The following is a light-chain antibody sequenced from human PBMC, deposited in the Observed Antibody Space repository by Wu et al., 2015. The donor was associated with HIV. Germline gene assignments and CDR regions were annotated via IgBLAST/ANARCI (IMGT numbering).Light chain of an antibody. CDR1: QHINNQ. CDR3: QRYDT. Sequence: QLTQSPSSLSASVGDRVTISCQASQHINNQLNWYQHKPGKVPKLLIFDAFNLQSGVPSRFSGSGSGTDFTFTISSLQPEDVATYYCQRYDTFGPGTRLDIK. J-gene: IGKJ5*01. V-gene: IGKV1-33*01. CDR2: DAF.